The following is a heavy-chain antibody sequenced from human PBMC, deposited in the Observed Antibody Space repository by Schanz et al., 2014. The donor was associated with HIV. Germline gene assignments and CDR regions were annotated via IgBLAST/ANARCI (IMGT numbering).Heavy chain of an antibody. CDR2: IDSSSSYK. V-gene: IGHV3-21*04. Sequence: EVQLVESGGGLVQPGGSLRLSCAASRFTFSVYAMNWVRQAPGKGLEWVSSIDSSSSYKYYADSVKGRFTISRDNSKNTVYLQMNSLRAEDTALYYCAKRGPYTGRYEYFQQWGQGTLVTVSS. J-gene: IGHJ1*01. D-gene: IGHD1-26*01. CDR3: AKRGPYTGRYEYFQQ. CDR1: RFTFSVYA.